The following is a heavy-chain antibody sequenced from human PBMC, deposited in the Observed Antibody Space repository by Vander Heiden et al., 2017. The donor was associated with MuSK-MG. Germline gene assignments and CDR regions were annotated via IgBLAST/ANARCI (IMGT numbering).Heavy chain of an antibody. V-gene: IGHV1-46*01. CDR3: AGGYSNTWY. D-gene: IGHD3-22*01. J-gene: IGHJ2*01. Sequence: QVQLVQSGAEVKKPGASVKVSCKASGYTFTNYYIHWVRQAPGQGLEWMAVINPRGRITAYQHKFKGRGTGTTDTSASTVYRELTSLRSEDTAGEDGAGGYSNTWY. CDR2: INPRGRIT. CDR1: GYTFTNYY.